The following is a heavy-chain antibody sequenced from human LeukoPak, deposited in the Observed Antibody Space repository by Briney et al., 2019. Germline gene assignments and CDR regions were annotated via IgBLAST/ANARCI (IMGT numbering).Heavy chain of an antibody. CDR1: GFTFSSYS. CDR3: ARELGKGTVTDLGHYYYGMDV. V-gene: IGHV3-21*01. J-gene: IGHJ6*02. CDR2: ISSSSSYI. Sequence: GGSLRLSCAASGFTFSSYSMNWVRQAPGKGLEWVSSISSSSSYIYYADSVKGRFTISRDNAKNSLYLQMNSLRAEDTAVYYCARELGKGTVTDLGHYYYGMDVWGQGTTVTVSS. D-gene: IGHD4-17*01.